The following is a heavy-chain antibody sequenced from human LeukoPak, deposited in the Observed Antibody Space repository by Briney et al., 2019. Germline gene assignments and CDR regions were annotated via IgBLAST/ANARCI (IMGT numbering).Heavy chain of an antibody. D-gene: IGHD6-19*01. CDR3: AKRGAGSGGLHY. V-gene: IGHV3-23*01. CDR1: GFTFATYA. J-gene: IGHJ4*02. Sequence: GGSLRLSCAASGFTFATYAMSWVRQAPGKGLEWVSTFYETGKTDHADSVEGRFTISRDTSKNTLYLQMNSLRAEDTATYYCAKRGAGSGGLHYWGQGTLVTVSS. CDR2: FYETGKT.